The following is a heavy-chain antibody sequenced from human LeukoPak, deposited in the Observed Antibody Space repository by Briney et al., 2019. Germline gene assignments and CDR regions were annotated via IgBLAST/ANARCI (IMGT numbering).Heavy chain of an antibody. CDR2: ISSSSSYI. CDR1: GFTFSSYS. Sequence: GGSLRLSCAASGFTFSSYSMNWVRQAPGKGLEWVSFISSSSSYIYYADSVKGRFTISRDNAKNSLYLQMNSLRAEDTAVYYCARDAVAGNDYWGQGTLVTVSS. J-gene: IGHJ4*02. V-gene: IGHV3-21*01. D-gene: IGHD6-19*01. CDR3: ARDAVAGNDY.